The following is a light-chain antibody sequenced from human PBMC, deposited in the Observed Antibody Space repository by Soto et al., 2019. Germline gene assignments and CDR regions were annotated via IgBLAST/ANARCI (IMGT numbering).Light chain of an antibody. Sequence: QSVLTQPPSVSGAPGQRVTISCTGSSADIGGGYNVHWYQQVPGTAPKLLIYDNSNRPSGVPDRFSGSKSGTSASLAITGLQAEDEADYYCSSYTSSNTPVVFGGGTKLTVL. CDR2: DNS. J-gene: IGLJ2*01. CDR3: SSYTSSNTPVV. CDR1: SADIGGGYN. V-gene: IGLV1-40*01.